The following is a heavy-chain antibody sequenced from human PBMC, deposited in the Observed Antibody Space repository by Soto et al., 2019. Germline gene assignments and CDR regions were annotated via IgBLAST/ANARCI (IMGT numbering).Heavy chain of an antibody. D-gene: IGHD1-26*01. CDR3: AKDRAKTSSQWAFDY. Sequence: QVQLVESGGGVVQPGRSLRLSCAASGFTCSSYGMHWVRQAPGKGLEWVAVISYDGSNKYYADSVKGRFTISRDNSKNTLYLQMNSLRAEDTAVYYCAKDRAKTSSQWAFDYWGQGTLVTVSS. J-gene: IGHJ4*02. CDR2: ISYDGSNK. V-gene: IGHV3-30*18. CDR1: GFTCSSYG.